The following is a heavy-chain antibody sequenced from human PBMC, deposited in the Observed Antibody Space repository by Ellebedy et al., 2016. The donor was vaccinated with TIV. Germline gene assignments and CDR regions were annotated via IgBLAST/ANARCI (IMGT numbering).Heavy chain of an antibody. V-gene: IGHV4-59*08. D-gene: IGHD6-19*01. CDR3: ARRLVAGSPNSFDI. CDR1: GGSISFYF. Sequence: PSETLSLTCTVSGGSISFYFWSWIRQSPGKGLEWIGFIHYSGSTIYNPSLKSRVTISVDTSKSQFSLKLSSVTAADTAVYYCARRLVAGSPNSFDIWGQGTMVTVSS. J-gene: IGHJ3*02. CDR2: IHYSGST.